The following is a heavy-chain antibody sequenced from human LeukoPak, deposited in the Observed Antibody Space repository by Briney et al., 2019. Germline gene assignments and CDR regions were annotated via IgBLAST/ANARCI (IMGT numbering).Heavy chain of an antibody. D-gene: IGHD1-26*01. Sequence: GGSLRLSCAASGFSVSSNYMNWVRQAPGKGLEWVSVIYSGGSTYYADSVKGRFTISRDNSKNTLYLQMNSLRAEDTAVYYCARGGVGATTYVWFDPWGQGTLVTVSS. CDR2: IYSGGST. CDR3: ARGGVGATTYVWFDP. J-gene: IGHJ5*02. V-gene: IGHV3-53*01. CDR1: GFSVSSNY.